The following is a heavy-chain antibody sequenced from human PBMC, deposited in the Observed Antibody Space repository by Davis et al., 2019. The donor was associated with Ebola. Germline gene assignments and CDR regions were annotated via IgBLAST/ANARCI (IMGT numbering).Heavy chain of an antibody. D-gene: IGHD1-26*01. J-gene: IGHJ5*02. CDR1: GGSIRTNNYY. CDR3: ARGVGATTGWFDP. Sequence: MPSETLSLTCSVSGGSIRTNNYYWDWIRQPPGKGLEWIGSVSYIGGMYSTAMYYNPSLKSRVTISVDTSKNQFSLKLSSVTAADTAVYYCARGVGATTGWFDPWGQGTLVTVSS. V-gene: IGHV4-39*07. CDR2: VSYIGGM.